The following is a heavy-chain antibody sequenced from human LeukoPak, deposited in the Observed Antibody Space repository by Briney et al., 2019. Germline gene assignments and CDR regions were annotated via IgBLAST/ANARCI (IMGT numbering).Heavy chain of an antibody. D-gene: IGHD6-19*01. CDR3: ARDKSPIRSRSGSESSPLDN. Sequence: GVSVNVSCKTSGYTFTYYGINWVRQAPGQGLEWMGWISGYNGNTKYAQKFQGRVTMTTDTFTNTAYMELRSLRSDDTAMYYCARDKSPIRSRSGSESSPLDNWGQGTLVFVSS. V-gene: IGHV1-18*04. CDR2: ISGYNGNT. J-gene: IGHJ4*02. CDR1: GYTFTYYG.